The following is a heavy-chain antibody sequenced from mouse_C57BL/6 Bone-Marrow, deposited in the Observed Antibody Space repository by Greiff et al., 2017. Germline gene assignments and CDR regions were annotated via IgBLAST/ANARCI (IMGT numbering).Heavy chain of an antibody. CDR1: GFTFNTYA. J-gene: IGHJ2*01. V-gene: IGHV10-3*01. D-gene: IGHD2-1*01. Sequence: EVKLVESGGGLVQPKGSLKLSCAASGFTFNTYAMHWVRQAPGKGLECVARIRSKSSNYATYYADSVKDRFTISRDDSQSMLYLQMNNLKTEDTAMYYCVRGNYYFDYWGQGTTLTVSS. CDR3: VRGNYYFDY. CDR2: IRSKSSNYAT.